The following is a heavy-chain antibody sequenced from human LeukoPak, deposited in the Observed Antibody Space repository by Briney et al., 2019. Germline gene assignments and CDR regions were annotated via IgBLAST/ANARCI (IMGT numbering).Heavy chain of an antibody. CDR2: IIPIFGTA. J-gene: IGHJ4*02. CDR1: GGTFSSYA. D-gene: IGHD2-2*01. CDR3: ARSNVNSYCSSTSCYPIDFDY. V-gene: IGHV1-69*13. Sequence: SVKVSCKASGGTFSSYAISWVRQAPGRGLEWMGGIIPIFGTANYAQKFQGRVTITADESTSTAYMELSSLRSEDTAVYYCARSNVNSYCSSTSCYPIDFDYWGQGTLVTVSS.